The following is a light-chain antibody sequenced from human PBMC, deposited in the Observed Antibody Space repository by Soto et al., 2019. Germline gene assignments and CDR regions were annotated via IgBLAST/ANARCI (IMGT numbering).Light chain of an antibody. J-gene: IGKJ1*01. CDR3: QQSYSSPRT. Sequence: DIQMTQSPSSLSASVGDRVTITCRASQTITRYLHWYQQKPGKAPKLLIYGASSLQSGVPSRFSGSGFGTDFTLTISSLQREDFATYYCQQSYSSPRTFGRGTKVEI. CDR1: QTITRY. V-gene: IGKV1-39*01. CDR2: GAS.